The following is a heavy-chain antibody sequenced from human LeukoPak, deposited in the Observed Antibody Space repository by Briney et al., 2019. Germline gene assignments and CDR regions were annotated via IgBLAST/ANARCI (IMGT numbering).Heavy chain of an antibody. J-gene: IGHJ6*02. Sequence: PGGSLRLSCTASGFTFGDYAMSWVRQAPGKGLEWVGFIRSKAYGGTTEYAASVKGRFTISRDDSKSIAYLQMNSLKTEDTAVYYCTRRVVTPDYYGMDVWGQGTTVTVSS. V-gene: IGHV3-49*04. D-gene: IGHD4-23*01. CDR2: IRSKAYGGTT. CDR3: TRRVVTPDYYGMDV. CDR1: GFTFGDYA.